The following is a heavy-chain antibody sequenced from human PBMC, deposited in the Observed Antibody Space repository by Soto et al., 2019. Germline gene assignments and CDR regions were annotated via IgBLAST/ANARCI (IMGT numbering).Heavy chain of an antibody. CDR2: MYYSGST. J-gene: IGHJ4*02. CDR1: GGSLRSSSYF. D-gene: IGHD3-3*01. V-gene: IGHV4-39*01. CDR3: ASFGVVIIAY. Sequence: TLSLTCTVSGGSLRSSSYFWGWIRQPPGKGLEWIGSMYYSGSTYYNPSLKSRVTISVDTSKNQFSLKLSSVTAADTAVYYCASFGVVIIAYWGQGALVTVSS.